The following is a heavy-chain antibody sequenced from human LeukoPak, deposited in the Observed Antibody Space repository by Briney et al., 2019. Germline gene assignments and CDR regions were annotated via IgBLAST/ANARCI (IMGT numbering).Heavy chain of an antibody. CDR3: ARGPLGYCSSTSCYLHPFDY. V-gene: IGHV3-7*01. CDR2: IKQDGSEK. Sequence: PGGSLGLSCAASGFTFSSYAMSWVRQAPGKGLEWVANIKQDGSEKYYVDSVKGRFTISRDNAKNSLYLQMNSLRAEDTAVYYCARGPLGYCSSTSCYLHPFDYWGQGTLVTVSS. CDR1: GFTFSSYA. J-gene: IGHJ4*02. D-gene: IGHD2-2*01.